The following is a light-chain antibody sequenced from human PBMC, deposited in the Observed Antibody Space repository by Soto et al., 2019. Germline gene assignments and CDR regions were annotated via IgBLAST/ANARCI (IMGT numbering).Light chain of an antibody. J-gene: IGLJ1*01. CDR2: EVS. V-gene: IGLV2-8*01. CDR3: SSQGG. CDR1: SSDVGGYNY. Sequence: QSVLTQPPSASGSPGQSVTISCTGTSSDVGGYNYVSWYQQHPGKAPKLMIYEVSKRPSGVPDRFSGSKSDNTASLTVSGLQAEDEADYYCSSQGGFGTGTKVTVL.